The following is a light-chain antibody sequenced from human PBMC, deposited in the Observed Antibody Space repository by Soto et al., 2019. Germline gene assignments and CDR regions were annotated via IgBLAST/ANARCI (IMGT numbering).Light chain of an antibody. J-gene: IGLJ2*01. CDR1: SGHSTYA. CDR3: QTWDTGIVV. Sequence: QPVLTQSPSASASLGASVKLTCTLSSGHSTYAITWHQQRPEKGPRYLMNLNSDGSHTRGDGIPDRFSGSSSGAERYLTISSLQSRDEADYYCQTWDTGIVVFGGGTKVTVL. CDR2: LNSDGSH. V-gene: IGLV4-69*01.